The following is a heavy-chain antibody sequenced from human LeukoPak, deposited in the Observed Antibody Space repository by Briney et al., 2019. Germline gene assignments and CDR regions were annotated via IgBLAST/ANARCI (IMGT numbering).Heavy chain of an antibody. CDR1: GFTVSSYA. J-gene: IGHJ6*03. CDR2: LTGSGGNT. V-gene: IGHV3-23*01. Sequence: PGGSLRLSGAASGFTVSSYAMSWVRQAPGKGLEWVSGLTGSGGNTYYADSVKGRFTISRDNSKNTLSLQMNSLRAEDAAVYYCVKFRGIQHYNYHMDVWGKGTTVTVSS. D-gene: IGHD3-10*01. CDR3: VKFRGIQHYNYHMDV.